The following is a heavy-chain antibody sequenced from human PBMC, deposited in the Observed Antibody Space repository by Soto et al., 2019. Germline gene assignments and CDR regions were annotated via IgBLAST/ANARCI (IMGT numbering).Heavy chain of an antibody. CDR2: ISSDGRST. Sequence: HLVESGGGVVQPGGSLRLSCAASGFTFNYYAIQWVRQAPGKGLEYVSAISSDGRSTYYGTSARGRFTISRDNSRNTVYLQMGSLRGEDMAVYYCARVGCDTTCSDYYNYYMDVWGKGTTITVFS. D-gene: IGHD2-2*01. J-gene: IGHJ6*03. CDR3: ARVGCDTTCSDYYNYYMDV. V-gene: IGHV3-64*01. CDR1: GFTFNYYA.